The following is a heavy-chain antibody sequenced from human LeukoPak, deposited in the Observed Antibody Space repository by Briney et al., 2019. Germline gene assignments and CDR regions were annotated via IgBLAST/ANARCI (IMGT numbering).Heavy chain of an antibody. CDR2: IKQDGSEK. D-gene: IGHD6-13*01. Sequence: GGSLRLSCAASGFTFSTYWMSWVRQAPGKGLEWVANIKQDGSEKYYVDSVKGRFTISRDNAKNSLYLQMNSLKAEDTAMYYCARDSAGNDYWGQGTLVTVSS. J-gene: IGHJ4*02. V-gene: IGHV3-7*01. CDR1: GFTFSTYW. CDR3: ARDSAGNDY.